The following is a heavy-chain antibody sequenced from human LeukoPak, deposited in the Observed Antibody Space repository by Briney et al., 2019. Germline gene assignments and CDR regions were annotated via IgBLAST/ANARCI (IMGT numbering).Heavy chain of an antibody. Sequence: ASVKVSCKASGYTLTSYDINWVRQATGQGLEWMGWMNPNSGRTGYAQKFQGRITMTRNTSISTAYMELSSLRSDDTAVYYCARVGFGQLNFDYWGQGTLVTVSS. CDR2: MNPNSGRT. CDR1: GYTLTSYD. J-gene: IGHJ4*02. CDR3: ARVGFGQLNFDY. D-gene: IGHD6-6*01. V-gene: IGHV1-8*01.